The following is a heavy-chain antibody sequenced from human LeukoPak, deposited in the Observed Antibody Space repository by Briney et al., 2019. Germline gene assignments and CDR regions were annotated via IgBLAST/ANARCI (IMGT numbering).Heavy chain of an antibody. CDR2: ISPILGVN. J-gene: IGHJ2*01. V-gene: IGHV1-69*04. CDR3: AAVYDGAAGYFDL. CDR1: GGTFSSYA. Sequence: SVKVSCKASGGTFSSYAISWVRQAPGQGLEWMGKISPILGVNFYAQKFQGRVTISADKSMITAYLDLSNVTSEDTAVYYCAAVYDGAAGYFDLWGRGTLITVSS. D-gene: IGHD3-22*01.